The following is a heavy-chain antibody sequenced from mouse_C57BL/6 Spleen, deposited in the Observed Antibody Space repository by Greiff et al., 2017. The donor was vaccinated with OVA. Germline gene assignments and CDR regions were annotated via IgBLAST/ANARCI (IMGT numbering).Heavy chain of an antibody. V-gene: IGHV7-3*01. D-gene: IGHD1-1*01. J-gene: IGHJ2*01. CDR2: IRNKANGYTT. Sequence: EVKLMESGGGLVQPGGSLSLSCAASGFTFTDYYMSWVRQPPGKALEWLGFIRNKANGYTTEYSASVKGRFTISRDNSQSILYLQMNALRAEDSATYYGARYYYGSSYGYFDYWGQGTTLTVSS. CDR1: GFTFTDYY. CDR3: ARYYYGSSYGYFDY.